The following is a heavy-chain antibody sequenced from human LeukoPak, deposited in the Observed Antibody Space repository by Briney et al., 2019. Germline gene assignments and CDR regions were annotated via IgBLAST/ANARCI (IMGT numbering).Heavy chain of an antibody. D-gene: IGHD2-8*01. CDR1: GFSFSNYA. Sequence: QTGGSLRLSCSASGFSFSNYAVHWVRQAPGKELEYVSAISTNGGSTYYADSVKGRFTISRDNSKNTLYLQMSSLRAEDTAVCYCMKPQWNGVHDYWGQGTLVTVSS. CDR3: MKPQWNGVHDY. CDR2: ISTNGGST. V-gene: IGHV3-64D*09. J-gene: IGHJ4*02.